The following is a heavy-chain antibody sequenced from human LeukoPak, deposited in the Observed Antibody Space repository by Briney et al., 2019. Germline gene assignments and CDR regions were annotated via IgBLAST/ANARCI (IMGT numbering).Heavy chain of an antibody. J-gene: IGHJ4*02. CDR1: GGSFSGYY. V-gene: IGHV4-34*01. D-gene: IGHD3-10*01. Sequence: SETLSLTCAVYGGSFSGYYWSWIRQPPGKGLEWIGEINHSGSTNYNPSLKSRVTISVDTSKNQFSLKLSSVTAADTAVYYCPRPRVVRGSYDYWGQGTLVTVSS. CDR3: PRPRVVRGSYDY. CDR2: INHSGST.